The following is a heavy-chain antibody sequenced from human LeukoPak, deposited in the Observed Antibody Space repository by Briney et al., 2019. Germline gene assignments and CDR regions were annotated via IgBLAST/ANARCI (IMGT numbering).Heavy chain of an antibody. D-gene: IGHD1-26*01. CDR2: IKPSNGDT. V-gene: IGHV1-2*02. Sequence: ASVKVSCKASGYNFSGHYMHWVRQASGQGLEWMGWIKPSNGDTKYAQNFQGRVTMTRDTSISTAYMELSSLRSDDTAVYYCASPPLSSAMYYAHWGQGTLVTVSS. CDR3: ASPPLSSAMYYAH. J-gene: IGHJ4*02. CDR1: GYNFSGHY.